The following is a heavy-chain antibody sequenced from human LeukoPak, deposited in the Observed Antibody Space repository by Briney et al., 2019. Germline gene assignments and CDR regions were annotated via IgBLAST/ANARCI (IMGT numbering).Heavy chain of an antibody. CDR3: AKDRSGYDYYGQYYFDY. D-gene: IGHD5-12*01. CDR2: ISGSGGTT. V-gene: IGHV3-23*01. J-gene: IGHJ4*02. Sequence: GGSLRLSCAASGFTFSSYAMSWVRQAPGKGLEWVSGISGSGGTTYYADSVKGRFTISRDSSKNTLYLQVNSLSAEDTALYYCAKDRSGYDYYGQYYFDYWGQGTPVTVSS. CDR1: GFTFSSYA.